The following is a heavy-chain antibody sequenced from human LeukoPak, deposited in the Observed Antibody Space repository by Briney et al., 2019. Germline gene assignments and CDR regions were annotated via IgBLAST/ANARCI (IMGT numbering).Heavy chain of an antibody. CDR2: INNDGGGT. V-gene: IGHV3-74*01. CDR3: ARGGLDHAFDF. CDR1: GFIFSSYL. D-gene: IGHD3/OR15-3a*01. Sequence: SGGSLRLSCAASGFIFSSYLMYWVRQAPGKGLEYVSRINNDGGGTTYAESVKGRFTVSRDNAKNTVFLQMNSLRAEDTAIYYCARGGLDHAFDFWGQGTMVTVSS. J-gene: IGHJ3*01.